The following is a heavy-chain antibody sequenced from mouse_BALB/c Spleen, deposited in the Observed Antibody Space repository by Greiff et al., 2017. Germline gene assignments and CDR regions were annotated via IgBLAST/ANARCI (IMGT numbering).Heavy chain of an antibody. V-gene: IGHV14-3*02. Sequence: EVQLQQSGAELVKPGASVKLSCTASGFNIKDTYMHWVKQRPEQGLEWIGRIDPANGNTKYDPKFQGKATITADTSSNTAYLQLSSLTSEDTAVYYCARSRYGSPYAMDYWGQGTSVTVSS. CDR3: ARSRYGSPYAMDY. D-gene: IGHD2-1*01. CDR1: GFNIKDTY. J-gene: IGHJ4*01. CDR2: IDPANGNT.